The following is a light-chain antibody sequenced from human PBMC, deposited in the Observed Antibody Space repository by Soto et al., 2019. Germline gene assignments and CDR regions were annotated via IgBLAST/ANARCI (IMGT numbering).Light chain of an antibody. Sequence: DIQMTQSPSSLSASVGDRFTITCRSSQSVSTYVNWYQHNPGRAPKLLIYGASRLQSGVPSRFSGSGSGTDFTLTINSLQPEDFATYYCQQTYTYRTFGQGTKVDI. CDR3: QQTYTYRT. CDR2: GAS. J-gene: IGKJ1*01. V-gene: IGKV1-39*01. CDR1: QSVSTY.